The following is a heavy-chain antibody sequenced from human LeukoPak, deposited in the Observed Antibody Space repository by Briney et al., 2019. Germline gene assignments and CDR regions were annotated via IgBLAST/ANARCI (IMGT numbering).Heavy chain of an antibody. V-gene: IGHV4-59*12. CDR3: ARSPQQQLALLDAFDI. CDR2: IYHSGST. J-gene: IGHJ3*02. CDR1: GGSFSSYY. Sequence: PSETLSLTCTVSGGSFSSYYWSWIRQPPGKGLEWIGYIYHSGSTYYNPSLKSRVTISVDRSKNQFSLKLSSVTAADTAVYYCARSPQQQLALLDAFDIWGQGTMVTVSS. D-gene: IGHD6-13*01.